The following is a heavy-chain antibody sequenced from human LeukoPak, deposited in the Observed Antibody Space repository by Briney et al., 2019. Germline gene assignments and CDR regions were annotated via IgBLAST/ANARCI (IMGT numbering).Heavy chain of an antibody. CDR1: GFTFSSYW. V-gene: IGHV3-74*01. CDR3: ARHQHHRDIVATTIGY. D-gene: IGHD5-12*01. Sequence: GGSLRLSCAASGFTFSSYWMHWVRQAPGKGLVWVSRINSDGSSTTYADSVKGRFTVSRDNAKNTLYLQMNSLRAEDTAVYYCARHQHHRDIVATTIGYWGQGTLVTVSS. CDR2: INSDGSST. J-gene: IGHJ4*02.